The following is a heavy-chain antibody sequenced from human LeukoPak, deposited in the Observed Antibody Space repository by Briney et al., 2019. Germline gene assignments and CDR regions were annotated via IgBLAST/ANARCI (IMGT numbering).Heavy chain of an antibody. V-gene: IGHV4-38-2*01. Sequence: PGGSLRLSCAASGFTFSSYGMSWVRQTPGKGLEWLGTIYHTGVTFYNSSLKSRLTMSVDTSTNQFSVNLTSVTAADTAVYYCARYAYCGADCYRSSNWYFDLWGRGTLVTVSS. CDR2: IYHTGVT. J-gene: IGHJ2*01. CDR3: ARYAYCGADCYRSSNWYFDL. D-gene: IGHD2-21*02. CDR1: GFTFSSYG.